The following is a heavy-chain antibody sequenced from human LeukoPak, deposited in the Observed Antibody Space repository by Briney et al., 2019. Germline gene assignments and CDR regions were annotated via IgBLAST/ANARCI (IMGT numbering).Heavy chain of an antibody. Sequence: SETLSLTCTVSGGSISSYYWSWIRQPPGKGLEWIGYIYYSGSTNYNPSLKSRVTISVDTSKNQCSLKMSSVTAADTAVHYCARHSPIGGRWELDYWGQGTLVTVSS. D-gene: IGHD2-15*01. V-gene: IGHV4-59*08. CDR1: GGSISSYY. J-gene: IGHJ4*02. CDR2: IYYSGST. CDR3: ARHSPIGGRWELDY.